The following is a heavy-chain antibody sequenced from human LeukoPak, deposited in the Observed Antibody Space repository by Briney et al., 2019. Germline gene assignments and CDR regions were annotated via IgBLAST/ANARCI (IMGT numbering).Heavy chain of an antibody. Sequence: SVKVSCKASVGTFSIYAISWVRQAPGQGLEWMGRIIPIFGTANYAQKFKGRVTITADKSTSTAYMELSSLRSEDTAVYYCARDRPGYYDSSGYFDYWGQGTLVTVSS. D-gene: IGHD3-22*01. CDR1: VGTFSIYA. J-gene: IGHJ4*02. CDR3: ARDRPGYYDSSGYFDY. V-gene: IGHV1-69*06. CDR2: IIPIFGTA.